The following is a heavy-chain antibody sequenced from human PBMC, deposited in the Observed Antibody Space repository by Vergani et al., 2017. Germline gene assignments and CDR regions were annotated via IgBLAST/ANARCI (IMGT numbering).Heavy chain of an antibody. CDR3: ARGVLDSKYRHNWFGP. J-gene: IGHJ5*02. CDR2: MNPKSGNT. CDR1: GYTFTGYY. D-gene: IGHD3/OR15-3a*01. Sequence: QVQLVQSGAEVKKPGASVKVSCKASGYTFTGYYMHWVRLATGQGLEWMGWMNPKSGNTAYAAKFQGRITMTRDSSTDTAYIEMKSLRSEDTAIYFCARGVLDSKYRHNWFGPWGQGTVVTVSS. V-gene: IGHV1-8*02.